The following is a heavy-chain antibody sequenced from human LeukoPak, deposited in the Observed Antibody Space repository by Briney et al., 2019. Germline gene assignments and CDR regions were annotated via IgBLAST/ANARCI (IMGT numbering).Heavy chain of an antibody. CDR3: ASPRAGKRYFDY. CDR2: INHSGST. CDR1: GGSFSGYY. Sequence: SETLSLTCAVYGGSFSGYYWSWIRQPPGKGLEWIGEINHSGSTNYNPSLKSRVTISVDTSKNQFSLKLSSVTAADTAVYYCASPRAGKRYFDYWGQGTLVTVSS. V-gene: IGHV4-34*01. D-gene: IGHD6-13*01. J-gene: IGHJ4*02.